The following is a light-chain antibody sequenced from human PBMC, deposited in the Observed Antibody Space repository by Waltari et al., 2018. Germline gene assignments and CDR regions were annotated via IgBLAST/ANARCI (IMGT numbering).Light chain of an antibody. J-gene: IGKJ1*01. CDR1: QSVSRA. CDR2: AAS. V-gene: IGKV3-20*01. CDR3: QHYVNLPVT. Sequence: EIVLTQSPGTLSLSPGERATLSCRASQSVSRALAWYQQKPGQAPRLLIYAASTRATGVPDRFSGSGSGIDFSLTISRLDPVDFAVYYCQHYVNLPVTFGQGTKVEI.